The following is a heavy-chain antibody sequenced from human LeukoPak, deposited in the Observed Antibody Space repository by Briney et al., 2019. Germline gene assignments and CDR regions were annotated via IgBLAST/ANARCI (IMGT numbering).Heavy chain of an antibody. CDR1: GGSISSYY. CDR2: IYRSGAT. D-gene: IGHD3-10*01. J-gene: IGHJ4*02. V-gene: IGHV4-38-2*02. CDR3: ARTLAAGSSDY. Sequence: SETLSLTCTVSGGSISSYYWGWIRQPPGQGLEWIGSIYRSGATYYNASLKSRVSMSVDTSKNQFSLKLTSVTAADPAVYYCARTLAAGSSDYWGQGALVSVSS.